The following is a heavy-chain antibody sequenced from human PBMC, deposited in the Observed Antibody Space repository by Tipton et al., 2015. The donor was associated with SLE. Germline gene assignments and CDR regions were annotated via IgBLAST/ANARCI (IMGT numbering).Heavy chain of an antibody. V-gene: IGHV4-4*02. CDR1: GGSISRSNW. CDR2: IYHSGST. Sequence: TLSLTCAVSGGSISRSNWWSWVRQPPGKGLEWIGEIYHSGSTNYNPSLKSRTTISVDTSKNQFSLKLSSVTAADTAVYYCASPAYYDFWSDSDAFDIWGQGTMVTVSS. CDR3: ASPAYYDFWSDSDAFDI. J-gene: IGHJ3*02. D-gene: IGHD3-3*01.